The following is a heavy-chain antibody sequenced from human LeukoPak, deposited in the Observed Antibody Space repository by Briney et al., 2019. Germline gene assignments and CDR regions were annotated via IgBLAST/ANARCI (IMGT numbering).Heavy chain of an antibody. D-gene: IGHD2-21*01. CDR3: ARYSTYYYYYYYMDV. CDR2: IKQDGSEK. Sequence: GGSLRLSCAASGFTFSSYWMSWVRQAPGKGLEWVANIKQDGSEKYYVDSVKGRFTISRDNAKNSLYLQMSSLRAEDTAVYYCARYSTYYYYYYYMDVWGKGTTVTISS. V-gene: IGHV3-7*01. CDR1: GFTFSSYW. J-gene: IGHJ6*03.